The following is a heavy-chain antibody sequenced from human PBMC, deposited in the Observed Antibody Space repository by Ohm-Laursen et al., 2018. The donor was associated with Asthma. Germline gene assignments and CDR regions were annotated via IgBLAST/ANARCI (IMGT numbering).Heavy chain of an antibody. CDR2: IYYSGST. Sequence: SETLSLTCPVSGGSVSSGSYYWSWIRQPPGKGLEWIGYIYYSGSTNYNPSLKSRVTISVDTSKNQFSLKLSSVTAADTAVYYCARVVAAAGKIFDYWGQGTLVTVSS. CDR3: ARVVAAAGKIFDY. V-gene: IGHV4-61*01. CDR1: GGSVSSGSYY. D-gene: IGHD6-13*01. J-gene: IGHJ4*02.